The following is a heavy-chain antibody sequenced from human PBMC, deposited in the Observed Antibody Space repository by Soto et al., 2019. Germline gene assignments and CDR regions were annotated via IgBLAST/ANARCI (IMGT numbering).Heavy chain of an antibody. J-gene: IGHJ4*02. CDR1: GFTFSSYA. V-gene: IGHV3-30-3*01. CDR3: ASRSYYELDY. Sequence: QVQLVESGGGVVQPGRSLRLSCAASGFTFSSYAMHWVRQAPGKGLEWVAVISYDGSNKYYADSVKGRFTISRDNSKNTLYLQMNSLRAEDTAVYYCASRSYYELDYWGQGTLVTVSS. D-gene: IGHD1-26*01. CDR2: ISYDGSNK.